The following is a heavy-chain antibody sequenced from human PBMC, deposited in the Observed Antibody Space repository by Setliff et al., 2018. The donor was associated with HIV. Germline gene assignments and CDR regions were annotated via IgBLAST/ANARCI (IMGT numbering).Heavy chain of an antibody. V-gene: IGHV3-23*01. J-gene: IGHJ4*02. CDR1: GFTFMNYA. D-gene: IGHD3-22*01. CDR2: ISGSGGTT. Sequence: PGGSLRLSCAASGFTFMNYAMSWVRQAPGKGLEWVSAISGSGGTTYYADSVQGRFTISRDNAKNTLFLQMNSLRAEDTAVYYCARAQDNYYDSSGYSFDSWGQGSLVTVSS. CDR3: ARAQDNYYDSSGYSFDS.